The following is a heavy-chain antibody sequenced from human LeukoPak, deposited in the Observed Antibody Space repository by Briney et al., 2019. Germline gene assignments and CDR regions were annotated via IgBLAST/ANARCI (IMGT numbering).Heavy chain of an antibody. D-gene: IGHD6-19*01. CDR1: GFTFSSYA. Sequence: GGSLRLSCAASGFTFSSYAMHWVRQAPGKGLEWVAVISYDGSNKYYADSVKGRFTISRDNSMNTLYLQMNSLRAEDTAVYYCARERAVAGFDYWGQGTLVTVSS. J-gene: IGHJ4*02. V-gene: IGHV3-30-3*01. CDR2: ISYDGSNK. CDR3: ARERAVAGFDY.